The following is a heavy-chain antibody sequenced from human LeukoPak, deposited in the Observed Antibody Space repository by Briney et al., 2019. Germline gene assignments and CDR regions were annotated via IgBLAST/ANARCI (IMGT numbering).Heavy chain of an antibody. Sequence: SVKVSCKASGGTFSSYAISWVRQAPGQGLEWMGRIIPILGIANYAQKFQGRVTITADKSTSTAYMVLSSLRSEDTAVYYCAREKGSTSNRYYYYYGMDVWGQGTTVTVSS. V-gene: IGHV1-69*04. D-gene: IGHD2-2*01. CDR2: IIPILGIA. J-gene: IGHJ6*02. CDR3: AREKGSTSNRYYYYYGMDV. CDR1: GGTFSSYA.